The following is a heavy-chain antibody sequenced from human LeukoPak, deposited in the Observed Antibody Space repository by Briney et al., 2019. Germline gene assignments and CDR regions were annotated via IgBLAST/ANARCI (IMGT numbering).Heavy chain of an antibody. J-gene: IGHJ4*02. Sequence: GGSLRLSCAASGFTFSSYEMSWVRQAPGKGLEWVSYISSSGSTIYYADSVKGRFTISRDNAKNSLYLQMNSLRAEDTAVYYCARKYYYDSSGYPSFDYWGQGTLVTVSS. CDR2: ISSSGSTI. D-gene: IGHD3-22*01. CDR3: ARKYYYDSSGYPSFDY. V-gene: IGHV3-48*03. CDR1: GFTFSSYE.